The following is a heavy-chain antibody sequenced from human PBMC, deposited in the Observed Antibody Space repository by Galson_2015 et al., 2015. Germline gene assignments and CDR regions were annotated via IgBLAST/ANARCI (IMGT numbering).Heavy chain of an antibody. Sequence: SVKVSCKASGDTFSTYTISWVRQAPGQGLEWMGGIIPIFGTANYAQKFQGRVTITADESTSTAYMELSSLRSEDTAVFFCARGSGNFHGSATQDYYYYLDVWGKGTTVTVSS. V-gene: IGHV1-69*13. CDR3: ARGSGNFHGSATQDYYYYLDV. CDR2: IIPIFGTA. CDR1: GDTFSTYT. D-gene: IGHD3-10*01. J-gene: IGHJ6*03.